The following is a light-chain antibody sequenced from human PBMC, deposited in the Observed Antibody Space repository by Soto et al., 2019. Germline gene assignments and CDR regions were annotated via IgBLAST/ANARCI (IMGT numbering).Light chain of an antibody. V-gene: IGLV2-11*01. CDR2: DVS. CDR1: SSDIGAYNY. Sequence: QSALTQPRSVSGSPGQSVTISCAGTSSDIGAYNYVSWYQHHPGKVPKLMIYDVSKRPSGVPNRFSGSRSGDTASLTISGLQAEDEADYYCCSYAGTYTVVFGSGTKLTVL. J-gene: IGLJ1*01. CDR3: CSYAGTYTVV.